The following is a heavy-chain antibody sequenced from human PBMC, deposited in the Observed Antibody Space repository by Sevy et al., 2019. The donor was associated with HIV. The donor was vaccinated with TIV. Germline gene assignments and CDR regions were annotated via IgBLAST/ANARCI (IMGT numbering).Heavy chain of an antibody. V-gene: IGHV3-74*01. J-gene: IGHJ6*02. CDR2: INSDGSST. D-gene: IGHD1-26*01. CDR1: GFTFSSYW. Sequence: GGSLRLSCAASGFTFSSYWMHWVRQAPGKGLVWVSRINSDGSSTSYADSVKGRFTISRDNAKNTLYLQMNSLRAEDTAGYYCASLPGGGSYYYYGMDVWGQGTTVTVSS. CDR3: ASLPGGGSYYYYGMDV.